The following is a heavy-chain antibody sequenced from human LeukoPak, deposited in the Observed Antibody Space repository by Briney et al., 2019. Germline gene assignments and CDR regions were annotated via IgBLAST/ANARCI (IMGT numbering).Heavy chain of an antibody. Sequence: SVKVSCKASGGTFSSYTISWVRQAPGHGLEWMGRIIPILGIANYAQKFQGRVTITADKSTSTAYMELSSLRSEDTAVYYCARTLYDYGDYADAFDIWGQGTMVTVSS. V-gene: IGHV1-69*02. J-gene: IGHJ3*02. CDR2: IIPILGIA. D-gene: IGHD4-17*01. CDR3: ARTLYDYGDYADAFDI. CDR1: GGTFSSYT.